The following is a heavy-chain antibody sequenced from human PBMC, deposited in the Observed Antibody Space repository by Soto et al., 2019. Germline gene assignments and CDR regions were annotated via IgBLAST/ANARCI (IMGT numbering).Heavy chain of an antibody. V-gene: IGHV1-18*01. CDR2: INPNNGNT. J-gene: IGHJ4*02. Sequence: ASVKVSCKASGYIFTTNGLSWVRQAPGQDLEWMGWINPNNGNTVYAQKFQGRGTMTIDTSTSTAYMELGSLRSDDTAVYYCARGYCSGGICPIDYWGQGTPVTVSS. CDR1: GYIFTTNG. D-gene: IGHD2-15*01. CDR3: ARGYCSGGICPIDY.